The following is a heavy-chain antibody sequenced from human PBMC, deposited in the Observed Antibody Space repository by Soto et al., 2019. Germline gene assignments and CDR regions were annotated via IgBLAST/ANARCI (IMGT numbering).Heavy chain of an antibody. D-gene: IGHD1-26*01. CDR2: ISANNGHT. CDR3: AREFVGATSRKDY. Sequence: QVQLVQSGPEVKKAGASVKVSCKASGYIFTNYGITWVRQAPGQGLEWMGWISANNGHTNYAQKFQGRVTMTTDTSTSTAYMELRSLRSDDTAVYYCAREFVGATSRKDYWGQGTLVTVSS. J-gene: IGHJ4*02. V-gene: IGHV1-18*01. CDR1: GYIFTNYG.